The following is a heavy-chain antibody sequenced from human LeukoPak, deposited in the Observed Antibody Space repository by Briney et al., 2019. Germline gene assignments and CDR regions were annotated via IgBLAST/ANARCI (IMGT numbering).Heavy chain of an antibody. CDR1: GGSFSGYY. CDR2: INHSGST. Sequence: PSETLSLTCAVYGGSFSGYYWSWIRQPPGKGLEWIGEINHSGSTNYNPSLKSRVTISVDTSKNQFSLKLSSVTAADTAVYYRARGYYYDSSGYYYFDYWGQGTLVTVSS. V-gene: IGHV4-34*01. D-gene: IGHD3-22*01. J-gene: IGHJ4*02. CDR3: ARGYYYDSSGYYYFDY.